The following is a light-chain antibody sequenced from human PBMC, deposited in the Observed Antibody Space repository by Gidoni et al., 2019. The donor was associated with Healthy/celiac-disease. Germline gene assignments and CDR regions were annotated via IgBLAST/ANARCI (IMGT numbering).Light chain of an antibody. Sequence: QAVLTQAPSVSGPPGQRVTISCPGSRSNIGAGYDVHWYQLLPGTAPKLLIYGNRNRPSGVPDRFSGSKSANSASLAITGLQSEDEADYYCQSYDSSLSGSVFGGGTKLTVL. CDR1: RSNIGAGYD. J-gene: IGLJ3*02. CDR3: QSYDSSLSGSV. CDR2: GNR. V-gene: IGLV1-40*01.